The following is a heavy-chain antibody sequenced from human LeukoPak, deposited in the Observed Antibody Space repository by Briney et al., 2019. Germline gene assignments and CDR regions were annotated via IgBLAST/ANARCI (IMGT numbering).Heavy chain of an antibody. CDR2: IYYSGST. V-gene: IGHV4-59*12. D-gene: IGHD3-10*01. J-gene: IGHJ4*02. CDR1: GGSISSYY. Sequence: SETLSLTCTVSGGSISSYYWSWIRQPPGKGLEWIGYIYYSGSTYYNPSLKSRVTISVDTSKNQFSLKLSSVTAADTAVYYCARDVRRAYYFDYWGQGTLVTVSS. CDR3: ARDVRRAYYFDY.